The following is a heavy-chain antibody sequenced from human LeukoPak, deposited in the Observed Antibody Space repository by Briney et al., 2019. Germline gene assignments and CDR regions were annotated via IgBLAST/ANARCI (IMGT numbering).Heavy chain of an antibody. Sequence: GGSLRLSCAASGFTFSSYSMNWVRQAPGKGLEWVSSISSSSSYIYYADSVKGRFTISRDNAKNSLYLQMNSLRAEDTAVYYCTTDPPNHYQLLSPNWFDPWGQGTLVTVSS. CDR3: TTDPPNHYQLLSPNWFDP. CDR2: ISSSSSYI. V-gene: IGHV3-21*01. CDR1: GFTFSSYS. J-gene: IGHJ5*02. D-gene: IGHD2-2*01.